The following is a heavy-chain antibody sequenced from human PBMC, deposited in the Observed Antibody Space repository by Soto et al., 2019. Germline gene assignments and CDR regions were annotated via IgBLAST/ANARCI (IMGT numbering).Heavy chain of an antibody. J-gene: IGHJ4*02. V-gene: IGHV3-30*18. CDR2: ISYDGSNK. CDR3: AKDPYYYDSSGYYEY. D-gene: IGHD3-22*01. CDR1: GFTFSSYG. Sequence: GGSLRLSCAASGFTFSSYGMHWVRQAPGKGLEWVAVISYDGSNKYYADSVKGRFTISRDNSKNTLYLQMNSLRAEDTAVYYCAKDPYYYDSSGYYEYWGQGTLVTVSS.